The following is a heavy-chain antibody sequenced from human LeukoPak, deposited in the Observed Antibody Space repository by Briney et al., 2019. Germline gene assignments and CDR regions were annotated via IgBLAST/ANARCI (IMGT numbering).Heavy chain of an antibody. CDR1: GFTFSSYS. CDR2: ISSSSSYI. D-gene: IGHD6-6*01. V-gene: IGHV3-21*01. CDR3: ARGLTGSSSFVDY. Sequence: GGSLRLSCAASGFTFSSYSMNWVRQAPGKGLEWVSSISSSSSYIYYADSVKGRFTISRDNAKNSLYLQMNSLGAEDTAVYYCARGLTGSSSFVDYWGQGTLVTVSS. J-gene: IGHJ4*02.